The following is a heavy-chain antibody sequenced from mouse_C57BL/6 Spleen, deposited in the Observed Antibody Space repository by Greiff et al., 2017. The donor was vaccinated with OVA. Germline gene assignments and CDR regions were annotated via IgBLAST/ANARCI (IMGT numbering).Heavy chain of an antibody. D-gene: IGHD2-4*01. CDR3: ARGDYDGGFAY. CDR1: GYSITSGYY. CDR2: ISYDGSN. Sequence: EVQLVESGPGLVKPSQSLSLTCSVTGYSITSGYYWNWIRQFPGNKLEWMGYISYDGSNNYNPSLKNRISITRDTSKNQFFLKLNSVTTEDTATYYCARGDYDGGFAYWGKGTLVTVSA. V-gene: IGHV3-6*01. J-gene: IGHJ3*01.